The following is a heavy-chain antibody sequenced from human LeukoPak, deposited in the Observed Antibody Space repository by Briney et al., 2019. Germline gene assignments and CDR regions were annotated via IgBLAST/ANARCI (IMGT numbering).Heavy chain of an antibody. D-gene: IGHD6-13*01. CDR2: ITKNGSPI. V-gene: IGHV3-11*01. CDR3: AREPVAAAGSTYYHYYMDV. Sequence: PGGSLRLSCAASGFSFSDYYMSWIRQAPGKGLELVSYITKNGSPIYYADSVKGRFTISRDNAKNSLYLQMNSLRAEDTAVYYCAREPVAAAGSTYYHYYMDVWGKGTTVTVSS. CDR1: GFSFSDYY. J-gene: IGHJ6*03.